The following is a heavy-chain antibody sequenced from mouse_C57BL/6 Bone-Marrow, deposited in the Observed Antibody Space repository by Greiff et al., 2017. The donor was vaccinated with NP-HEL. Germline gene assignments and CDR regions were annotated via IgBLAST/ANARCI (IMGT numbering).Heavy chain of an antibody. CDR1: GFTFTDYY. CDR3: ARYRGLFDY. V-gene: IGHV7-3*01. D-gene: IGHD3-3*01. CDR2: IRNKANGYTT. J-gene: IGHJ2*01. Sequence: EVNVVESGGGLVQPGGSLSLSCAASGFTFTDYYMSWVRQPPGKALEWLGFIRNKANGYTTEYSASVKGRFTISRDNSQSILYLQMNALRAEDSATYYCARYRGLFDYWGQGTTLTVSS.